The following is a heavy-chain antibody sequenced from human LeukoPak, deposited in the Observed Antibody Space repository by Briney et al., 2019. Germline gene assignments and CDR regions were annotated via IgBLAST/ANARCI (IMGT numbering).Heavy chain of an antibody. V-gene: IGHV4-59*01. J-gene: IGHJ4*02. Sequence: PSETLSLTCSVSGGSMSSYYWSWIRQPPGKGLEWIAYIYDTGTTNYNPSFKSRVTMSVDTPRNQFSLNLRSVTAADTAVYYCARGFPFFELLFSHWGQGALVTVSS. CDR3: ARGFPFFELLFSH. D-gene: IGHD3-3*02. CDR2: IYDTGTT. CDR1: GGSMSSYY.